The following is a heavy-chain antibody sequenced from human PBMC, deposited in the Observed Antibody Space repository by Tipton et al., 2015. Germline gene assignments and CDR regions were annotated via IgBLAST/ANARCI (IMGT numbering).Heavy chain of an antibody. D-gene: IGHD5-18*01. CDR3: ARGQLWFTVAHN. J-gene: IGHJ1*01. CDR2: VHYSGST. Sequence: TLSLTCTVSGGSISSSSYYWGWIRQPPGKGLEWIGSVHYSGSTYYNPSLKSRVTISVDTSKNQFSLKLSSVTAADTAVYYCARGQLWFTVAHNWGQGSLVSVSS. V-gene: IGHV4-39*01. CDR1: GGSISSSSYY.